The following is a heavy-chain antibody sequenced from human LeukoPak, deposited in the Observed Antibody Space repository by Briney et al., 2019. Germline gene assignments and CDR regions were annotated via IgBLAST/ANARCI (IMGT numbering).Heavy chain of an antibody. CDR3: ARAPDYYVNFDF. D-gene: IGHD3-10*02. J-gene: IGHJ4*02. V-gene: IGHV3-30*04. CDR2: ISYDESNK. CDR1: GLTFNNYA. Sequence: PGGSLRLSCAASGLTFNNYAMHWVRQAPGKGLEWVTLISYDESNKNYADSVRGRFTISRDNSKNTLYLQMNSLRGEDTALYYCARAPDYYVNFDFWGQGTLVTVSS.